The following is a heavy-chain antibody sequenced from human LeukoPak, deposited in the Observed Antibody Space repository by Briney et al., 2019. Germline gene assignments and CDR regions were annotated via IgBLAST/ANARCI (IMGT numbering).Heavy chain of an antibody. V-gene: IGHV3-21*01. J-gene: IGHJ4*02. Sequence: GGSLRLSCTASGFTFSSYSMNWVRQAPGKGLEWVSSISSSSSYIYYADSVKGRFTISRDNAKNSLYLQMNSLRAEDTAVYYCARDVGSTFVFYWGQGTLVTVSS. CDR2: ISSSSSYI. D-gene: IGHD1-26*01. CDR1: GFTFSSYS. CDR3: ARDVGSTFVFY.